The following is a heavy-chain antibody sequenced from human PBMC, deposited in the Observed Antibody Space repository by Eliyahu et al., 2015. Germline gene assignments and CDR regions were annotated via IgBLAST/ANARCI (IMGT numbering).Heavy chain of an antibody. Sequence: EVQLVESGGGLVQPGGSLRLSCAASGFTFSAXYFDWVRQAPGKGLEWVGRIRNKANSYTTEYAASVRGRFTISRDDSKNSLYLQMNSLETEDTAVYYCAISMGGSYRNLDYWGQGTLVTVSS. D-gene: IGHD1-26*01. V-gene: IGHV3-72*01. CDR1: GFTFSAXY. CDR3: AISMGGSYRNLDY. J-gene: IGHJ4*02. CDR2: IRNKANSYTT.